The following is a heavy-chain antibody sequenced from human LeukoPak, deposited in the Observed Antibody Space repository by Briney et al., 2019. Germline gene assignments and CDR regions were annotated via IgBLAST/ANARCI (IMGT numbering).Heavy chain of an antibody. Sequence: GGSLRLSCAASGFTFSSYEMNWVRQAPGKGLEWVSYISSSGSTIYYADSVKGRFTISRDNSKNTLYLQMNSLRAEDTAVYYCARDELLPPKIGEWFYWGQGTLVTVSS. D-gene: IGHD3-10*01. J-gene: IGHJ4*02. V-gene: IGHV3-48*03. CDR2: ISSSGSTI. CDR1: GFTFSSYE. CDR3: ARDELLPPKIGEWFY.